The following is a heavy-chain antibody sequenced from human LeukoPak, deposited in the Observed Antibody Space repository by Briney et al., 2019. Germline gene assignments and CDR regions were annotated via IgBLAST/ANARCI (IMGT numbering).Heavy chain of an antibody. CDR2: LSRGGGTT. CDR1: GFNFNMFA. D-gene: IGHD2-8*01. J-gene: IGHJ4*02. V-gene: IGHV3-23*01. CDR3: AKEQRIRHCSEGVCMEGYYFDY. Sequence: GGALRLSCTGSGFNFNMFAMNWVRQAPGQGLEWVSGLSRGGGTTNYADSVKGRFTISRDKSKNMVFLQMNSLRPEDTAVYYCAKEQRIRHCSEGVCMEGYYFDYWGQGSLVTVSS.